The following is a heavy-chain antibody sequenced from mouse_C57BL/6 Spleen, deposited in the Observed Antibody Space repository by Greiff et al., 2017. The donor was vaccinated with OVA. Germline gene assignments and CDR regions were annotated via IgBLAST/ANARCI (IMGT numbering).Heavy chain of an antibody. CDR2: IYPGDGDT. CDR1: GYAFSSYW. CDR3: ASGYCNSSWFAY. D-gene: IGHD2-1*01. J-gene: IGHJ3*01. V-gene: IGHV1-80*01. Sequence: QVQLQQSGAELVKPGASVKISCKASGYAFSSYWMNWVKQRPGKGLEWIGQIYPGDGDTNYNGKFKGKATLTADKSSSTAYMQLSSLTSEDSAVYFCASGYCNSSWFAYWGQGTLVTVSA.